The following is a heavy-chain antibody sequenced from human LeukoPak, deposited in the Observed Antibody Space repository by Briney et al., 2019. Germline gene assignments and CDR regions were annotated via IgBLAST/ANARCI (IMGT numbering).Heavy chain of an antibody. CDR2: ISVYNGNT. Sequence: GASVKVSCKASGYTFTSYGISWVRQAPGQGLEWMAWISVYNGNTNIAQKFQGRVTMTTDTSTNTAYMELRSLRSDDTAVYYCARDIVVVVGSFYYGMDVRGQGTTVTVSS. V-gene: IGHV1-18*01. D-gene: IGHD2-15*01. CDR3: ARDIVVVVGSFYYGMDV. J-gene: IGHJ6*02. CDR1: GYTFTSYG.